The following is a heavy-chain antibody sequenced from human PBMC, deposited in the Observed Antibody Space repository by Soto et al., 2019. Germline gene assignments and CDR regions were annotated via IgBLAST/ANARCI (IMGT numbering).Heavy chain of an antibody. D-gene: IGHD4-4*01. J-gene: IGHJ4*02. CDR2: ISGGGSNT. CDR3: AKDSNKYSSSLRGRYFDY. Sequence: GGSLRLSCAASGFPFSSCVMAWVRQATGKGLEWVSGISGGGSNTFYTDTVKGRFTISRDKSKNTLLLQMNSLGAEDRAVYYCAKDSNKYSSSLRGRYFDYWCQGIGVTVSS. V-gene: IGHV3-23*01. CDR1: GFPFSSCV.